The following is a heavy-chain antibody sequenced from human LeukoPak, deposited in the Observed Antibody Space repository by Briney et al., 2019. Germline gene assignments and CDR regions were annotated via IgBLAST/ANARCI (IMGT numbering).Heavy chain of an antibody. CDR1: GDSVSSNSAA. J-gene: IGHJ6*02. V-gene: IGHV6-1*01. Sequence: SQTLSLTCAISGDSVSSNSAAWNWIRQSPSRGLEWLGRTYYRSKWYNDYAVSVKSRITINPDTSKNQFSLQLNSVTPEDTAVYYRARESHIRGVIITRYYYYGMDVWGQGTTVTVSS. D-gene: IGHD3-10*01. CDR2: TYYRSKWYN. CDR3: ARESHIRGVIITRYYYYGMDV.